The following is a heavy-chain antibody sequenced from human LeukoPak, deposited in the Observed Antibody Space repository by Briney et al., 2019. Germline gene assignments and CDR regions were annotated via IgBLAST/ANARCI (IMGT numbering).Heavy chain of an antibody. V-gene: IGHV1-2*02. CDR3: ARALYSSSSNFDY. D-gene: IGHD6-6*01. CDR2: INPNSGGT. Sequence: ASVKVSCKASGYTFTGYYMHWVRQAPGQGLEWMGWINPNSGGTNYAQKFQGRVTMTRDTSISTAYMELSRLRSDDTAVYYCARALYSSSSNFDYWAREPWSPSPQ. CDR1: GYTFTGYY. J-gene: IGHJ4*02.